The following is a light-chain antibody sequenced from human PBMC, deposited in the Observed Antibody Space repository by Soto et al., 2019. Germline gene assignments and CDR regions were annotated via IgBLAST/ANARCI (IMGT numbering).Light chain of an antibody. CDR3: QQLNTYPLT. CDR1: QALNSY. CDR2: STS. J-gene: IGKJ4*01. Sequence: DIQLTQSPSFLSASVGDRVTITCRASQALNSYFAWYQQKPGKAPRLLIYSTSSLRSVVPSRFGGSGSGTEFTLTITSLQPEDVATYYGQQLNTYPLTFGGGTKVEI. V-gene: IGKV1-9*01.